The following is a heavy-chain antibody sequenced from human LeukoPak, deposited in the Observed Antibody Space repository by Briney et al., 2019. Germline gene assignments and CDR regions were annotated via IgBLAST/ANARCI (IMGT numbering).Heavy chain of an antibody. J-gene: IGHJ5*02. CDR2: IYYSGST. D-gene: IGHD6-13*01. V-gene: IGHV4-30-4*08. Sequence: SSETLSLTCTVSGGSISSGDYYWSWIRQPPGKGLEWIGYIYYSGSTYYNPSLKSRVTISVDTSKNRFSLKLSSVTAADTAVYYCARALLSRQQLVPKNWFDPWGQGTLVTVSS. CDR3: ARALLSRQQLVPKNWFDP. CDR1: GGSISSGDYY.